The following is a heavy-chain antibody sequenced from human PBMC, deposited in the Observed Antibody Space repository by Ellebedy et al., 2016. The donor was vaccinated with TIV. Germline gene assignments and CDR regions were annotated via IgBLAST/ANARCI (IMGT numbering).Heavy chain of an antibody. J-gene: IGHJ4*02. V-gene: IGHV3-30*02. Sequence: GESLKISCAASEFTFKLYGMHWVRQAPGKGLEWVAFMRYDGSNKYYADSVKGRFTISRDNSKNTLYLRMNSLRAEDTAVYYCAKFPYYYDSSGYSFWGQGTLVTVSS. D-gene: IGHD3-22*01. CDR2: MRYDGSNK. CDR1: EFTFKLYG. CDR3: AKFPYYYDSSGYSF.